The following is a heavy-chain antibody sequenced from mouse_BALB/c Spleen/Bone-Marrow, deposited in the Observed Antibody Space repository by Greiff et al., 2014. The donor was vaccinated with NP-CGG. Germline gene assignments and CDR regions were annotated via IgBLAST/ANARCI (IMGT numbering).Heavy chain of an antibody. Sequence: VQLQQSGPGLVKPSQSLSLTCTVTGYSITSDYAWNWIRQFPGNKLEWMGYISYSGSTSCNPSLKSRISITRDTSKNQFFPQLNSVTTEDTATYYCASRFDEAWFAYWGQGTLVTVSA. CDR1: GYSITSDYA. CDR3: ASRFDEAWFAY. J-gene: IGHJ3*01. CDR2: ISYSGST. V-gene: IGHV3-2*02. D-gene: IGHD2-14*01.